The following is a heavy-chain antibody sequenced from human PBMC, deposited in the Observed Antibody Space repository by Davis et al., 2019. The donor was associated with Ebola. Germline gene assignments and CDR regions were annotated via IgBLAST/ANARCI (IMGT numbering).Heavy chain of an antibody. D-gene: IGHD4-17*01. CDR1: GGSISSSSYY. CDR3: ARHESDGDLVFDY. J-gene: IGHJ4*02. Sequence: PSETLSLTCTVSGGSISSSSYYWGWIRQPPGKGLEWIGSIYYSGSTYYNPSLKSRVTISVDTSKNQFSLKLSSVTAADTAVYYCARHESDGDLVFDYWGQGTLVTVSS. V-gene: IGHV4-39*01. CDR2: IYYSGST.